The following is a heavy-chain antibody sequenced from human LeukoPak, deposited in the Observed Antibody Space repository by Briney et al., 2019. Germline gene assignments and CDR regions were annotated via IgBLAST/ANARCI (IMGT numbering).Heavy chain of an antibody. Sequence: GRSLRLSCAASGFTFSSYAMHWVRQAPGKGLEWVAVISYDGSNKYYADSVKGRFTISRDNSKNTLYLQMNSLRAEDTAVYYCARDLGHYYYYGMDVWGQGTTVTVSS. CDR1: GFTFSSYA. J-gene: IGHJ6*02. CDR2: ISYDGSNK. D-gene: IGHD7-27*01. V-gene: IGHV3-30-3*01. CDR3: ARDLGHYYYYGMDV.